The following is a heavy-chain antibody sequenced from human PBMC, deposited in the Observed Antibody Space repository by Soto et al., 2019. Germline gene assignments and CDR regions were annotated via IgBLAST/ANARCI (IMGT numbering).Heavy chain of an antibody. Sequence: PGESLKISCKTSGYSFNAYWIGWVRQRPGKGLEWIGITNPDDSETRLSPSFQGQVTMSTDKSVTTAYLHWSSLKASDTAMYYCARLEKQLVADYYGMDVWGQGTTVTVSS. CDR1: GYSFNAYW. J-gene: IGHJ6*02. CDR3: ARLEKQLVADYYGMDV. D-gene: IGHD6-6*01. V-gene: IGHV5-51*01. CDR2: TNPDDSET.